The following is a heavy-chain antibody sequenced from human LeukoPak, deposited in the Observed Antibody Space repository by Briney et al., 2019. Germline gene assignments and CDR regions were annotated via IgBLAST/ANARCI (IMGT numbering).Heavy chain of an antibody. Sequence: ASVKVSCKASGYTFTSYYMHWVRQAPGQGLEWMGIINPSGGSTSYAQKFQVRVTMTRDTSTSTVYMELSSLRSEDTAVYYCARVHPDSGSYPLTYWYFDLWGRGTLVTVSS. CDR2: INPSGGST. CDR3: ARVHPDSGSYPLTYWYFDL. J-gene: IGHJ2*01. CDR1: GYTFTSYY. D-gene: IGHD1-26*01. V-gene: IGHV1-46*01.